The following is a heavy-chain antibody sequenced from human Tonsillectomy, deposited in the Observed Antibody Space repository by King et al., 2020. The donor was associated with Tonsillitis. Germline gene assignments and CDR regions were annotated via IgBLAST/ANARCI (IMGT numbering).Heavy chain of an antibody. V-gene: IGHV3-33*01. CDR1: GFTFSSYG. CDR2: ISYDGSNK. CDR3: ARDFGKRGYQYYGIDV. D-gene: IGHD2-2*01. J-gene: IGHJ6*04. Sequence: VQLVESGGGVVQPGRSLRLSCAASGFTFSSYGMHWVRQAPGKGLEWVAFISYDGSNKYYADSVKGRFTISRDNSKNTLYLQMNSLRAEDTALYYCARDFGKRGYQYYGIDVWGEGPTVTVSS.